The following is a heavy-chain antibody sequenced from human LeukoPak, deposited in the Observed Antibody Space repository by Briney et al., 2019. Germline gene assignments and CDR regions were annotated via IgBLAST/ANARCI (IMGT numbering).Heavy chain of an antibody. CDR3: AKDLYGDYDNDY. CDR2: ISSSGTTI. CDR1: RFSFSSYE. V-gene: IGHV3-48*03. J-gene: IGHJ4*02. D-gene: IGHD4-17*01. Sequence: GGSLRLSCAASRFSFSSYEMNWVRQAPGKGLEWVSYISSSGTTIYYADSVKGRFTISRDNSKNTLYLQMNSLRAEDTAVYYCAKDLYGDYDNDYWGQGTLVTVSS.